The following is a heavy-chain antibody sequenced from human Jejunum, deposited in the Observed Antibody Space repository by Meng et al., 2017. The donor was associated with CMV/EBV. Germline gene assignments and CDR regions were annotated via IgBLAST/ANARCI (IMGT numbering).Heavy chain of an antibody. J-gene: IGHJ4*02. Sequence: RITCGSFAMNWVRQAAGKGLEWVAVISSSGESTYYADSVEDRFTVSRDNSRNTLYLQMNSLRAEDTAVYDCAKRGSGGSWYSMYYWGQGTLVTVSS. CDR2: ISSSGEST. CDR3: AKRGSGGSWYSMYY. D-gene: IGHD2-15*01. CDR1: RITCGSFA. V-gene: IGHV3-23*01.